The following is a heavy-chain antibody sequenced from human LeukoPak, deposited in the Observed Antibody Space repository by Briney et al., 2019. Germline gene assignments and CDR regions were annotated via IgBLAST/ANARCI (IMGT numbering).Heavy chain of an antibody. J-gene: IGHJ4*02. CDR3: ARIIWNSYSFDY. Sequence: VKVSCKASGYTFTGYYMHWVRQAPGQGLEWMGWINPNSGGTNYAQKFQGRVTMTRDTSISTAYVEVSRLRSDDTAVYYCARIIWNSYSFDYWGQGTLVTVSS. V-gene: IGHV1-2*02. D-gene: IGHD1-7*01. CDR1: GYTFTGYY. CDR2: INPNSGGT.